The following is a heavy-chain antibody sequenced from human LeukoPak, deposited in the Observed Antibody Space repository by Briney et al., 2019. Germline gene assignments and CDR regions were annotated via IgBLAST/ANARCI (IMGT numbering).Heavy chain of an antibody. CDR1: GGSISSGGYY. J-gene: IGHJ2*01. V-gene: IGHV4-31*03. CDR2: IYYSGST. CDR3: ARDTYPQQLVPIDWYFDL. Sequence: SETLSLTCTVSGGSISSGGYYWSWIRQHPGQGLEWIVYIYYSGSTYYNPSLKSRVTISVDTSKNQFSLKLSSVTAADTAVYYCARDTYPQQLVPIDWYFDLWGRGTLVTVSS. D-gene: IGHD6-13*01.